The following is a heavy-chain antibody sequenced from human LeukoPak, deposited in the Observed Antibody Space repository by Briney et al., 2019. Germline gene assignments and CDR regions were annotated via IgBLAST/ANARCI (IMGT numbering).Heavy chain of an antibody. J-gene: IGHJ4*02. CDR3: ARDSSRIAIGTLDF. Sequence: PGGSLRLSCAASGFTFSNYAMSWVRQAPGKGLEWVSGISGSGGSTYYADSVKGRFTISRDNSKNTLYLQMNSLRAEDTAVYYCARDSSRIAIGTLDFWGQGTLVTVSS. CDR2: ISGSGGST. CDR1: GFTFSNYA. D-gene: IGHD6-13*01. V-gene: IGHV3-23*01.